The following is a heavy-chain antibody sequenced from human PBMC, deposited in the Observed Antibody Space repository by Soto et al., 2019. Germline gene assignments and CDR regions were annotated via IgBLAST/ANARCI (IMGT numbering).Heavy chain of an antibody. J-gene: IGHJ4*02. V-gene: IGHV4-4*02. D-gene: IGHD3-16*01. CDR1: SVSITSRNW. CDR2: ISHSGTV. CDR3: ARDYDGFDY. Sequence: SETLSLTCDVSSVSITSRNWWTWVRQPPGKGLEWLGKISHSGTVNYNATLRSRVTISVDKPKNQLSLKLMSVTAADTAVYYCARDYDGFDYWGPGSLVTVSS.